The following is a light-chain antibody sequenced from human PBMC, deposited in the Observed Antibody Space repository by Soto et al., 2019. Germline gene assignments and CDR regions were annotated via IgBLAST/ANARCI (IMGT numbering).Light chain of an antibody. CDR2: DAS. CDR1: HNIERW. V-gene: IGKV1-12*01. Sequence: IQMTQSPSTLSASVGDRVTITCRASHNIERWMAWYQQKPGKAPSLLIFDASTLHSGVPSRFSGSGSGTDFTLTITSLQPEDFATYYCQQANTFPRTFGQGTRLEIK. CDR3: QQANTFPRT. J-gene: IGKJ5*01.